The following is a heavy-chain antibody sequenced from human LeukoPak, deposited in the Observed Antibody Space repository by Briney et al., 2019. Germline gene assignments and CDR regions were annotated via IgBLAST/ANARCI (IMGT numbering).Heavy chain of an antibody. Sequence: SETLSLTCTVSGGSISGYYWNWMRQPPGKGLEWIGYFYYSGSTNYNPSLRGRITISLDTSKYHFSLTLSSVTAADTAVYYCAGGSGWLFGYWGQGIPVTVSP. CDR3: AGGSGWLFGY. V-gene: IGHV4-59*01. CDR2: FYYSGST. CDR1: GGSISGYY. D-gene: IGHD6-19*01. J-gene: IGHJ4*02.